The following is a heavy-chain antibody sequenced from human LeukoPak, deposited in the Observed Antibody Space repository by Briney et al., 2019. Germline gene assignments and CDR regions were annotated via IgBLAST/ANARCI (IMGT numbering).Heavy chain of an antibody. J-gene: IGHJ4*02. CDR2: VSGSGHNT. Sequence: GGPLRLSCAASGFSFSHYAMTWVRQAPGKGLEWVSCVSGSGHNTYYAGSVRGRFTISRDNSKNTLYLQMNSLRAEDSAVYYCAINSYSTSWDHIDYWGQGTLVTVSS. CDR3: AINSYSTSWDHIDY. D-gene: IGHD6-13*01. CDR1: GFSFSHYA. V-gene: IGHV3-23*01.